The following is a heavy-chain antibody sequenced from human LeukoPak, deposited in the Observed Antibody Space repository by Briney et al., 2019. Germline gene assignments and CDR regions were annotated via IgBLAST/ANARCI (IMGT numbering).Heavy chain of an antibody. CDR1: GYTFTGYY. Sequence: GASVKVSCKASGYTFTGYYMHWVRQAPGQGLEWMGWINPNSGGTNYAQKFQGRVTMTRDTSISTAYMELSRLRSDDTAVYYCARDGFGYYDILTGYFFDYWGQGTLVTVSS. CDR2: INPNSGGT. J-gene: IGHJ4*02. D-gene: IGHD3-9*01. V-gene: IGHV1-2*02. CDR3: ARDGFGYYDILTGYFFDY.